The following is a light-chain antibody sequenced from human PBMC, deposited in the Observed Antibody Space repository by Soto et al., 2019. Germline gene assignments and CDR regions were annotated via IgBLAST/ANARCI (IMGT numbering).Light chain of an antibody. J-gene: IGKJ4*01. Sequence: DVQMTQSPSTLSASVGDRVTITCRASQSINNLLAWYQQKPGKAPKFLIYGASSLQTGVPSRFSGSGSGTDFTLTIISLQPEDFATYYCQQAHSFPLTFGGGTKVEI. CDR3: QQAHSFPLT. CDR1: QSINNL. V-gene: IGKV1-12*01. CDR2: GAS.